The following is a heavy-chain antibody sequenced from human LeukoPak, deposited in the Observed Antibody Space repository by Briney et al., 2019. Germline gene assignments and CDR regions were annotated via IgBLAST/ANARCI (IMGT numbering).Heavy chain of an antibody. Sequence: GASVKVSCKASGYTFTSYYMHWVRQAPGQGLEWMGIINPSGGSTSSAQKFQGRDTMTRDTSTRTVYMELSSLRSEDTAVYYCARDGTLRERVYTAMGTMGDWGQGTLVTVSS. CDR3: ARDGTLRERVYTAMGTMGD. J-gene: IGHJ4*02. CDR1: GYTFTSYY. D-gene: IGHD5-18*01. CDR2: INPSGGST. V-gene: IGHV1-46*03.